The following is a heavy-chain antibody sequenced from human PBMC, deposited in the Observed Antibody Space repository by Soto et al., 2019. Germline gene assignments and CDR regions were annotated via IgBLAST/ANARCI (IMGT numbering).Heavy chain of an antibody. CDR1: GGSISSSSYY. J-gene: IGHJ6*02. D-gene: IGHD3-16*01. CDR3: ARHNGPLYVGYYYDMDV. Sequence: QLQLQESGPGLVKPSETLSLTCTVSGGSISSSSYYWGWIRQPPGKGLEWIGSIYSSGYTYYNQSLKSGAPIAVDTSKNQSALKRSSVTAADTAVYYCARHNGPLYVGYYYDMDVWGQGTTVTVSS. CDR2: IYSSGYT. V-gene: IGHV4-39*01.